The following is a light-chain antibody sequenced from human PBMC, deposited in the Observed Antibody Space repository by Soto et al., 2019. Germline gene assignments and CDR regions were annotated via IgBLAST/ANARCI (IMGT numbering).Light chain of an antibody. J-gene: IGKJ5*01. Sequence: VSIGYRGALSCRASQVISNYLVWFQQKPGKAPKRLIYAASSLPTGVPSRFSGSGSGTEFTLTINSLQPEDFATYFCLQYNNYPFTFGQGTRLEI. CDR1: QVISNY. V-gene: IGKV1-17*03. CDR2: AAS. CDR3: LQYNNYPFT.